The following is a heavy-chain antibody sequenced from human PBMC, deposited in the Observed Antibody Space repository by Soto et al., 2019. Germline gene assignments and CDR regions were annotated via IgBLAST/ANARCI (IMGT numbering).Heavy chain of an antibody. D-gene: IGHD2-2*01. CDR1: GFTFSSYA. CDR3: ARDSADCSSTSCYEGGTFDY. CDR2: ISYDGSNK. V-gene: IGHV3-30-3*01. Sequence: GGSLRLSCAASGFTFSSYAMHWVRQAPGKGLEWVAVISYDGSNKYYADSVKGRFTISRDNSKNTLYLQMNSLRAEDTAVYYCARDSADCSSTSCYEGGTFDYWGQGTLVTVSS. J-gene: IGHJ4*02.